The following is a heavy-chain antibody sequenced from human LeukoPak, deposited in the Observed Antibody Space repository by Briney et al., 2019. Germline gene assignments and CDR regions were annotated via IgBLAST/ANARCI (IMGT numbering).Heavy chain of an antibody. J-gene: IGHJ4*02. CDR1: GFSVSNYY. Sequence: GGSLRLSCAASGFSVSNYYMSWVRQPPGKGLEWVSVMYTGGGRYYGDSVKGRFTISRDNSKSTVFLQMNSLRVEDTALYYCTRGQSYCGADCYSDWGQGTLVIVSS. D-gene: IGHD2-21*02. CDR2: MYTGGGR. V-gene: IGHV3-66*01. CDR3: TRGQSYCGADCYSD.